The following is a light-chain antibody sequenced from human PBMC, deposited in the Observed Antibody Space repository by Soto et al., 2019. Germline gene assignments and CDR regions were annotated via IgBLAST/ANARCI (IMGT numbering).Light chain of an antibody. V-gene: IGKV3-20*01. Sequence: IMVTQSPGTLSLTPGERATLSCRASEMFSSSYLAWYQQKPGQDPRLLIYGASSRATGIPDRFSGSGSGTDFTLTINRLAPEDFAVYSCLLSTDSPTFSGVSIV. J-gene: IGKJ4*01. CDR3: LLSTDSPT. CDR1: EMFSSSY. CDR2: GAS.